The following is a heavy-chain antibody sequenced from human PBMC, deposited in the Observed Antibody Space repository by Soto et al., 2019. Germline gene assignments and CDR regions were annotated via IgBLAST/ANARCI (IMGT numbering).Heavy chain of an antibody. CDR3: ARGARLRGYSYGIDY. J-gene: IGHJ4*02. V-gene: IGHV4-34*01. Sequence: NPSETLSLTCAVYGGSFSGYYWSWIRQPPGKGLEWIGEINHSGSTNYNPSLKSRVTISVDTSKNQFSLKLSSVTAADTAVYYCARGARLRGYSYGIDYWGQGTLVTVSS. CDR1: GGSFSGYY. CDR2: INHSGST. D-gene: IGHD5-18*01.